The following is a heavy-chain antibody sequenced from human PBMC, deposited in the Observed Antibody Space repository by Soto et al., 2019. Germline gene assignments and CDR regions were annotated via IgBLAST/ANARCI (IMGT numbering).Heavy chain of an antibody. CDR2: MNPNSGNT. Sequence: ASVKVSCKASGYTFTSYDINWVRQATGQGLEWMGWMNPNSGNTGYAQKFQGRVTMTRNTSISTAYMELSSLRSEDTAVYYCARGRGERWRGYYYYYMDVWGKGTTVTVSS. CDR1: GYTFTSYD. V-gene: IGHV1-8*01. D-gene: IGHD1-1*01. CDR3: ARGRGERWRGYYYYYMDV. J-gene: IGHJ6*03.